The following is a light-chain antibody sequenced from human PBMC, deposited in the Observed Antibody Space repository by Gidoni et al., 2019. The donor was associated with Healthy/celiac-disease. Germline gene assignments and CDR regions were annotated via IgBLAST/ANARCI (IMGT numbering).Light chain of an antibody. Sequence: SYVLTQPPSVSVAQGKTARITCGGNNIGSKSVHWYQQKPGQAPVLVIYYDSDRPSGIPERFSGSNSGNTATLTISRVEAGDEADYYCQVWDSSSAVVFGGGTKLTVL. CDR3: QVWDSSSAVV. CDR1: NIGSKS. J-gene: IGLJ2*01. V-gene: IGLV3-21*04. CDR2: YDS.